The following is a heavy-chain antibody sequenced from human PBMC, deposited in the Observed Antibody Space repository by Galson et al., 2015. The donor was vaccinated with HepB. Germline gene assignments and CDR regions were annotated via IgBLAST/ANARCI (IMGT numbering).Heavy chain of an antibody. D-gene: IGHD6-19*01. CDR1: GFIFSNYA. Sequence: SLRLSCAASGFIFSNYAMSWVRQAPGKGLEWVSGISGSGLSPKYADSVKGRVTISRDNSKNTLYLQMNSLRAEDTAVYYCARVQIAVADHPEWDYWGQGTLVTVSS. V-gene: IGHV3-23*01. CDR3: ARVQIAVADHPEWDY. J-gene: IGHJ4*02. CDR2: ISGSGLSP.